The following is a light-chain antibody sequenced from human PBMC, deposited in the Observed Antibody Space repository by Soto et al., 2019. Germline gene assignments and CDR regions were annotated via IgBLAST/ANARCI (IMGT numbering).Light chain of an antibody. CDR1: STDVGGYNY. CDR2: EVN. V-gene: IGLV2-14*01. J-gene: IGLJ1*01. CDR3: GSYTSTDTPFV. Sequence: QSGLAQPSSVSGSPGQSITISCTGTSTDVGGYNYVSWYQHHPGKGPKLIIYEVNNRPSGVSDRFSGSKSGNKASLTISNLEAEDESDYYCGSYTSTDTPFVFGTGTKVTVL.